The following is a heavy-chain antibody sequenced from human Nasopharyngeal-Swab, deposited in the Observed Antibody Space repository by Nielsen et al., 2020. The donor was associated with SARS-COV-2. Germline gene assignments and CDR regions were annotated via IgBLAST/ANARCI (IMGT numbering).Heavy chain of an antibody. CDR2: INHSGST. V-gene: IGHV4-34*01. D-gene: IGHD3-10*01. J-gene: IGHJ5*02. Sequence: WIRQSPGKGLEWIGEINHSGSTNYNPSLKSQVTISVDTSKNQFSLKLSSVTAADTAVYYCARGRGGWLGVNWFDPWGQGTLVTVSS. CDR3: ARGRGGWLGVNWFDP.